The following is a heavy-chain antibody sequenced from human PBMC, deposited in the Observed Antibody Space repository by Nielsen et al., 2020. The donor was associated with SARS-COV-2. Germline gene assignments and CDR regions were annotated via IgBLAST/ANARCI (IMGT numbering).Heavy chain of an antibody. CDR1: GYTFTSYA. CDR3: ARGSGLITIFGVVITLGYFDY. D-gene: IGHD3-3*01. Sequence: ASVKVSCKASGYTFTSYAMHWVRQAPGQRLEWMGWINVGNGNTKYSQKFQGRVTITRDTSASTAYMELSSLRSEDTAVYYCARGSGLITIFGVVITLGYFDYWGQGTLVTVSS. CDR2: INVGNGNT. V-gene: IGHV1-3*01. J-gene: IGHJ4*02.